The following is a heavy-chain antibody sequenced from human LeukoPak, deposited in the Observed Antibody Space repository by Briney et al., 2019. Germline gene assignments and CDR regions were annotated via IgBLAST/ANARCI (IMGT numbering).Heavy chain of an antibody. J-gene: IGHJ4*02. Sequence: SETLSLTCSVSGGSITGYYWSCIRQPPGKGLEWIGYIYYSGSTKYNPSLKSRVTISVDTSKNQFSLKLSSVTAADTAVYYCPKQSGSSPYYFDYWGQGTLVTVSS. CDR2: IYYSGST. CDR1: GGSITGYY. D-gene: IGHD6-6*01. CDR3: PKQSGSSPYYFDY. V-gene: IGHV4-59*08.